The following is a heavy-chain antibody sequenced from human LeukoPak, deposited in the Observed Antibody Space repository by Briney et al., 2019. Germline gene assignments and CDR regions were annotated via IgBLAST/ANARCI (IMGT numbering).Heavy chain of an antibody. V-gene: IGHV3-33*08. CDR2: LRYDGRNK. J-gene: IGHJ4*02. CDR3: ARDGYYDSSGFDY. Sequence: PGGTLSLSCAASGFTINSNGMRWVRQAPAKGRVEGTVLRYDGRNKYYADSVKGRFTISRDNSKNSQYLQMNSLRAEDTPVYYCARDGYYDSSGFDYWGQGTLVTVSS. D-gene: IGHD3-22*01. CDR1: GFTINSNG.